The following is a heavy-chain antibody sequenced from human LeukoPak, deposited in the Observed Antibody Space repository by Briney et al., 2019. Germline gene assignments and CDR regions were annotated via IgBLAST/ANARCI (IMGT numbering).Heavy chain of an antibody. CDR2: IYYSGSD. D-gene: IGHD3-16*01. CDR3: ARVLGVSPYYFDY. V-gene: IGHV4-31*03. Sequence: PSETLSLTCTVSGASISSGGYYWSWIRQHPGKGLEWIGYIYYSGSDYYDPSLKSRTTISVDTSKNQFSLKLSSVTAADTAVYYCARVLGVSPYYFDYWGQGTLVTVSS. J-gene: IGHJ4*02. CDR1: GASISSGGYY.